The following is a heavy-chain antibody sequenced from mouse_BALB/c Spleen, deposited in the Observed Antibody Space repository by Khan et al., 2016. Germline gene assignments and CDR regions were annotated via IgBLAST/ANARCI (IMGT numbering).Heavy chain of an antibody. CDR1: GYSFTGYY. Sequence: LVKTGASVKISCKASGYSFTGYYIHWVKQSHGKGLEWIGYISCYNGATNYNQKFRGKATFTVDTSSSTAYMQFNRLTSEDSAVSCCARGDYDGYYAMDYWGQGTSVTVSS. J-gene: IGHJ4*01. D-gene: IGHD2-4*01. CDR2: ISCYNGAT. V-gene: IGHV1S34*01. CDR3: ARGDYDGYYAMDY.